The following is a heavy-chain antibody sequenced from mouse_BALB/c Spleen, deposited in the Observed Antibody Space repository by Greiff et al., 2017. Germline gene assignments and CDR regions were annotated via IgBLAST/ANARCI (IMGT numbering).Heavy chain of an antibody. V-gene: IGHV5-17*02. Sequence: EVQGVESGGGLVQPGGSRKLSCAASGFTFSSFGMHWVRQAPEKGLEWVAYISSGSSTIYYADTVKGRFTIARDNPKNTLFLQMTSLRSEDTAMYDCARSYRYSNLYAMDYWGQGTSVTVSS. D-gene: IGHD2-14*01. CDR2: ISSGSSTI. CDR1: GFTFSSFG. CDR3: ARSYRYSNLYAMDY. J-gene: IGHJ4*01.